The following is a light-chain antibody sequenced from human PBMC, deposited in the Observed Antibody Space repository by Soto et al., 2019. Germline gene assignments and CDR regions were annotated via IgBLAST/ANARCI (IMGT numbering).Light chain of an antibody. Sequence: QLVLTQPPSVSRAPGQRVTISCTGSSSNIGAGHDVHWYQHIPGTAPKLLIYGNGNRPSGVPDRFSGSKSGTSASLAITGLQAEDEADYYCQSYDSSLSGSEVFGTGTKLTVL. CDR3: QSYDSSLSGSEV. CDR1: SSNIGAGHD. V-gene: IGLV1-40*01. J-gene: IGLJ1*01. CDR2: GNG.